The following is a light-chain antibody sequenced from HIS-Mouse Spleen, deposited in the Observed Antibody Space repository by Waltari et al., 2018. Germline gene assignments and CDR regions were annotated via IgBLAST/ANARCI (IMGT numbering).Light chain of an antibody. CDR1: QSVSGSY. Sequence: EIVLTQSPGTLSLSPGERATLPCRASQSVSGSYLAWYQQKPGQAPRLLIYGASSRATVIPDRFSGSESGTDFTLTSSRLEPKDFAVYYCQQYGSSPPYTFGQGTKLEIK. V-gene: IGKV3-20*01. CDR3: QQYGSSPPYT. J-gene: IGKJ2*01. CDR2: GAS.